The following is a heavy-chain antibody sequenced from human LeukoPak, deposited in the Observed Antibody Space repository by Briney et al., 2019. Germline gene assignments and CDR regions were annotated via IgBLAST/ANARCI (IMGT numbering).Heavy chain of an antibody. Sequence: GGSLRLSCAASGFTISNYWMSWVRQAPGKGLEWVAVISYDGSNKYYADSVKGRFTISRDNSKNTLYLQMNSLRAEDTAVYYCARVGAFRDAFDCWGQGTLVTVSS. CDR3: ARVGAFRDAFDC. J-gene: IGHJ4*02. D-gene: IGHD5-24*01. V-gene: IGHV3-30*03. CDR1: GFTISNYW. CDR2: ISYDGSNK.